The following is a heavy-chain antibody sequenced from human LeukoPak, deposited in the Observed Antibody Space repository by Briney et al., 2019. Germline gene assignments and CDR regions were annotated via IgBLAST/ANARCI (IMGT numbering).Heavy chain of an antibody. Sequence: SETLSLTCTVSGGSISSYYWSWLRQPPGKGLEWIGYIYYSGSTNYNPSLKSRVTISVDTSKNQFSLKLSSVTAADTAVYYCARVESAGYDILTGYYPGHFDYWGQGTLVTVSS. D-gene: IGHD3-9*01. J-gene: IGHJ4*02. CDR1: GGSISSYY. V-gene: IGHV4-59*01. CDR3: ARVESAGYDILTGYYPGHFDY. CDR2: IYYSGST.